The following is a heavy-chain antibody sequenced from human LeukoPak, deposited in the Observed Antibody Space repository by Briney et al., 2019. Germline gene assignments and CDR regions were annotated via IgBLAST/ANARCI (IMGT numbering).Heavy chain of an antibody. J-gene: IGHJ5*02. V-gene: IGHV5-51*01. D-gene: IGHD1-7*01. Sequence: GSSLKISCKGSGYTISNYLLGWVRPMPEKRVWLMGINYPGDCANRYRTFFQGQVTTSVDKSISTACLQWNNLTASGTAMYYCARGKKENYFDWFVPRGQGTQVTVSS. CDR1: GYTISNYL. CDR3: ARGKKENYFDWFVP. CDR2: NYPGDCAN.